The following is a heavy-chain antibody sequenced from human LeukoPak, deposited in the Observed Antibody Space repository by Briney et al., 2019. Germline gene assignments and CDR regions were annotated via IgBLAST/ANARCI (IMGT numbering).Heavy chain of an antibody. CDR1: GYTFTSYA. J-gene: IGHJ6*04. CDR3: AGPSGYCSSTSCHTPAYYYYGMDV. Sequence: ASVKVSCKASGYTFTSYAMHWVRQAPGQRLEWMGWINAGNGKTKYSQKFQGRVTITRDTSASTAYMELSSLRSEDTAVYYCAGPSGYCSSTSCHTPAYYYYGMDVWGKGTTVTVSS. CDR2: INAGNGKT. D-gene: IGHD2-2*02. V-gene: IGHV1-3*01.